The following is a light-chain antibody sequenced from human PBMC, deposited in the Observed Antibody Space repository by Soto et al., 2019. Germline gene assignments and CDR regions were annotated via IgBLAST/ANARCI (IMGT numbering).Light chain of an antibody. CDR1: SSNIGAGYD. J-gene: IGLJ3*02. V-gene: IGLV1-40*01. CDR2: GNT. CDR3: QSFDRSLTAWV. Sequence: QSVLTQPPSVSGAPGQRVTISCTGSSSNIGAGYDVHWYQQLPGTAPTLLISGNTDRPSGVPDRFSGSKSGTSASLAITGLQTEDEADYYCQSFDRSLTAWVFGGGTMLTVL.